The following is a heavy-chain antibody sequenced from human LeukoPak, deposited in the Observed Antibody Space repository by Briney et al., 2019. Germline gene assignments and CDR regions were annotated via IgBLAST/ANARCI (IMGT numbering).Heavy chain of an antibody. CDR3: ARLKWFGEITSYYFDY. D-gene: IGHD3-10*01. V-gene: IGHV4-59*08. Sequence: SETLSLTCTVSGGSIRTYYWSWIRQPPGKGLEWIAYRFYSGSTSYSPSLKSRVTISVDTSKNQFSLRLTPVTAADTAVYYCARLKWFGEITSYYFDYWGQGTLVTVSS. CDR2: RFYSGST. CDR1: GGSIRTYY. J-gene: IGHJ4*02.